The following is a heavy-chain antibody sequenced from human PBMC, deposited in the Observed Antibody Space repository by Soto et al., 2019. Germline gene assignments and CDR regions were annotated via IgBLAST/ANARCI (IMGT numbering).Heavy chain of an antibody. D-gene: IGHD3-16*01. CDR1: GGSISSSSYY. J-gene: IGHJ6*02. CDR3: ARGWLGGGGETYYYYGMDV. V-gene: IGHV4-39*01. Sequence: QLQLQESGPGLVKPSETLSLTCTVSGGSISSSSYYWGWIRQPPGKGLEWIGSIYYSGSTYYNPSLKSRVTISVDTSKNQFSLKLSSVTAADTAVYYCARGWLGGGGETYYYYGMDVWGQGTTVTVSS. CDR2: IYYSGST.